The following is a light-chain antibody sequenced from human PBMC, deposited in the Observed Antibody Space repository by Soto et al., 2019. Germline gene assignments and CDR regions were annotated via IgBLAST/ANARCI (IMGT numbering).Light chain of an antibody. V-gene: IGKV1D-16*01. Sequence: DIQMTQSPSSVSASVGDRVTITCRASQGITNRLAWYQQKPGKAPKLLIYEASSLQSGVPSRISGSGSGTDFTLTINSLQADDFATYYCQQHNSFSITFGQGTRLEIK. CDR2: EAS. J-gene: IGKJ5*01. CDR1: QGITNR. CDR3: QQHNSFSIT.